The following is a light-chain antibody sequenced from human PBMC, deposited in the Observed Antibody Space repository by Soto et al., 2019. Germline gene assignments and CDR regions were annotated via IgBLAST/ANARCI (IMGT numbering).Light chain of an antibody. CDR1: KRVSSSY. V-gene: IGKV3-20*01. J-gene: IGKJ3*01. CDR3: QQYGSSGFT. Sequence: EIVLTQSPGTLSLSPGERATLSCRASKRVSSSYLAWYQQKPGQAPRLLIYVASSRDTGIPDRFSGSGSGTDFTLTISRLEPEDCAVYYCQQYGSSGFTFGHGNNVYIK. CDR2: VAS.